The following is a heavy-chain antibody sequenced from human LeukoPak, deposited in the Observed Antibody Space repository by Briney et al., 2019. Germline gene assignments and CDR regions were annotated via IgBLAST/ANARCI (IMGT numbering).Heavy chain of an antibody. CDR1: GDSINSLDL. V-gene: IGHV4-4*02. CDR3: ASHCGGDCYSNSFDY. D-gene: IGHD2-21*02. CDR2: MYLSGTT. J-gene: IGHJ4*02. Sequence: TSGTLSLTCTVSGDSINSLDLWSWVRQPPGKGLEWIGEMYLSGTTHSNPSVKSRVTISIDKSKNQFSLKLSSVTAADTAVYYCASHCGGDCYSNSFDYWGRGTLVTVSS.